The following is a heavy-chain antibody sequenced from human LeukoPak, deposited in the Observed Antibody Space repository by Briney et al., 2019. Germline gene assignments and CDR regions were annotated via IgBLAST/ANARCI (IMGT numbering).Heavy chain of an antibody. CDR3: ARHGVEMATMTEFYAFDI. V-gene: IGHV5-51*01. D-gene: IGHD5-12*01. CDR2: IYPGDSDT. Sequence: GESLKISCKGSGYSFTSYWIGWVRQMPGKGLEWMGIIYPGDSDTRYSPSFQGQVTISADKSISTAYLQWSSLKASDTAMYYCARHGVEMATMTEFYAFDIWGQGTMVTVSS. J-gene: IGHJ3*02. CDR1: GYSFTSYW.